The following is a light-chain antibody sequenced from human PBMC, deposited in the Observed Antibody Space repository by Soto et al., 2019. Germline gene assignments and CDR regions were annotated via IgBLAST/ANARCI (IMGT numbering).Light chain of an antibody. Sequence: QSALTQPASVSGSPGQSITISCTGTSSDIGAYNYVSWYQQIPDKAPKLIIYEVTNRPSGISNRFSASKSGNMASLTISGLQAEDEADYYCSSYTGSSTLVIFGGGTKLTVL. CDR3: SSYTGSSTLVI. CDR2: EVT. V-gene: IGLV2-14*01. CDR1: SSDIGAYNY. J-gene: IGLJ2*01.